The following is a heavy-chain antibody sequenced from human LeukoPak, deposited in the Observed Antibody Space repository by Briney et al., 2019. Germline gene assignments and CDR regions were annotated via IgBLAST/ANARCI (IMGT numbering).Heavy chain of an antibody. Sequence: SETLSLTCTVSGGSISSYYWSWIRQPPGKGLEWIGYTYYSGSTNYNPSLKSRVTISVDTSKNQFSLKLSSVTAADTAVYYCARGLVVVPAALGYYYYGMDVWGKGTTVTVSS. CDR2: TYYSGST. CDR1: GGSISSYY. CDR3: ARGLVVVPAALGYYYYGMDV. V-gene: IGHV4-59*01. J-gene: IGHJ6*04. D-gene: IGHD2-2*01.